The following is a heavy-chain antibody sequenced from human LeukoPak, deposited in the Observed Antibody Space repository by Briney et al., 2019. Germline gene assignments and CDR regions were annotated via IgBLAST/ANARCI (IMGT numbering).Heavy chain of an antibody. D-gene: IGHD3-22*01. J-gene: IGHJ4*02. CDR1: GITLSNYG. CDR3: AKRGVVIRVILVGFHKEAYYFDF. Sequence: GGSLRLSCAVSGITLSNYGMSWVRQAPGKGLEWVAGISGRGGGTNYADSVKGRFTISRDNPKNTLFLQMNNLRAEDTAVYFCAKRGVVIRVILVGFHKEAYYFDFWGQGALVTVSS. V-gene: IGHV3-23*01. CDR2: ISGRGGGT.